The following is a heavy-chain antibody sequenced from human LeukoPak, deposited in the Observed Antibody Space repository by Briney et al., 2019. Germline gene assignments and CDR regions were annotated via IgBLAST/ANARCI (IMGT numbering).Heavy chain of an antibody. CDR1: GGTISTYY. Sequence: SETLSLTCTVSGGTISTYYWTWIRQPPGKGLEWIGCIYYSGSTSYNPSLKSRVAISVDTSKSHLSPNLTRVTPADTAVYYCARGRSADYWGQGTLVTVSS. CDR3: ARGRSADY. J-gene: IGHJ4*02. V-gene: IGHV4-59*12. CDR2: IYYSGST. D-gene: IGHD2-15*01.